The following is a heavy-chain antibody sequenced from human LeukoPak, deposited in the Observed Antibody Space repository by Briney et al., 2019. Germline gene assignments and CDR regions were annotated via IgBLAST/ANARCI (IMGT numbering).Heavy chain of an antibody. CDR3: ARSMSSSWYVGNAFDI. J-gene: IGHJ3*02. V-gene: IGHV7-4-1*02. D-gene: IGHD6-13*01. Sequence: GASVKVSCKASGYTFTSYAMNRVRQAPGHGLEWMGWINTNTGNPTYAQGFTGRFVFSLDTSVSTAYLQISSLKAEDTAVYYCARSMSSSWYVGNAFDIWGQGTMVTVSS. CDR1: GYTFTSYA. CDR2: INTNTGNP.